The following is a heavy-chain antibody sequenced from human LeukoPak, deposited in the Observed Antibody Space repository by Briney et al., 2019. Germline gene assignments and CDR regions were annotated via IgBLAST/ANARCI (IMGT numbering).Heavy chain of an antibody. Sequence: PSETLSLTCSVSGGSISSYYWSWIRQPPGKGLEWIGYIYYSGSTNYNPSLKSRVTISVDTSKNQFSLKLSSVTAADTAVYYCARGQYNWNYLTWFDPWGQGTLVTVSS. CDR2: IYYSGST. D-gene: IGHD1-7*01. CDR3: ARGQYNWNYLTWFDP. V-gene: IGHV4-59*01. CDR1: GGSISSYY. J-gene: IGHJ5*02.